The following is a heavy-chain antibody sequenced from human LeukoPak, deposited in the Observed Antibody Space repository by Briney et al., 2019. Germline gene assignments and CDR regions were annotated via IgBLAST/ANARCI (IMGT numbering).Heavy chain of an antibody. CDR1: GGSISSYY. J-gene: IGHJ4*02. D-gene: IGHD6-19*01. CDR2: IYYSGST. V-gene: IGHV4-59*08. Sequence: PSETLSLTCTVSGGSISSYYWSWIRQPPGKGLEWIGYIYYSGSTNYNPSLKSRVTISVDTSKNQFSLKLSSVTAADTAVYYCARKPGTGGWNIYFDYGGQGTLVTVPS. CDR3: ARKPGTGGWNIYFDY.